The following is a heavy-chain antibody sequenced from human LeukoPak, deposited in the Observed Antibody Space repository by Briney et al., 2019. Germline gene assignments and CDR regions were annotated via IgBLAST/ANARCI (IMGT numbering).Heavy chain of an antibody. D-gene: IGHD4-17*01. CDR1: GGSFSWYY. CDR2: INHSGST. J-gene: IGHJ2*01. V-gene: IGHV4-34*01. CDR3: ARGRRRLKTTVTTRRGWYFDL. Sequence: SETLSLTCAVCGGSFSWYYWIWIRQPPGKGLEWIGEINHSGSTNYNPSLKSRVTISVDASKNQFSLKLSSVTAADTAVYYCARGRRRLKTTVTTRRGWYFDLWGRGTLVTVSS.